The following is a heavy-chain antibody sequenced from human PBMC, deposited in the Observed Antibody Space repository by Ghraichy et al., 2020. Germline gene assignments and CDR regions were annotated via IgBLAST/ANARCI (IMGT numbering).Heavy chain of an antibody. CDR2: VYTTGKT. Sequence: ESLNISCTVSGGSLSNYYWNWIRQSAEKGLEWIGRVYTTGKTNYSPSLNRRLTMSLDTSSNQLTLQLTSVTAADTAVYYGVGVPAGTYHFDFWGQGTLVTVSS. J-gene: IGHJ4*02. V-gene: IGHV4-4*07. CDR3: VGVPAGTYHFDF. D-gene: IGHD1-14*01. CDR1: GGSLSNYY.